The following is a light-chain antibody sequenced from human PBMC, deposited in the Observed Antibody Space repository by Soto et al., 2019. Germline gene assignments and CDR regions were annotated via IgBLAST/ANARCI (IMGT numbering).Light chain of an antibody. CDR2: EVS. J-gene: IGLJ1*01. CDR3: SSYTTGSTLLYV. CDR1: SSDVGGYNS. V-gene: IGLV2-14*01. Sequence: QSALTQPASVSGSPGQSITISCTGTSSDVGGYNSVSWYQQHPGKAPKLMIYEVSNRPSGVSNRFSGSKSGNTDSLTISGLQAEDEAESYCSSYTTGSTLLYVFGPGTKLTVL.